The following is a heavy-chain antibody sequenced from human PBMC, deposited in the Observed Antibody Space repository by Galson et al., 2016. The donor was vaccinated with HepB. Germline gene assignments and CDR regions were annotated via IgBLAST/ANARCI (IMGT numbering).Heavy chain of an antibody. V-gene: IGHV4-31*01. CDR3: ARGERSITIFGVIMGEWFDP. CDR1: GGSISSGGYY. J-gene: IGHJ5*02. CDR2: IYDSGSA. Sequence: TLSLTCTVSGGSISSGGYYWSWIRQHPGKGLEWIGDIYDSGSADYNPSLKSPVTISVDTSNNQFSLKLSSMTAADTAVYYCARGERSITIFGVIMGEWFDPWGRGTVVTVSS. D-gene: IGHD3-3*01.